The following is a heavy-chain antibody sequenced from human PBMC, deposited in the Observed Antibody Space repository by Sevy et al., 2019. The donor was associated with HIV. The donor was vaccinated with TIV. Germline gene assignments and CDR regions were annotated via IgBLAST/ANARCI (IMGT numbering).Heavy chain of an antibody. J-gene: IGHJ4*02. CDR1: GFTFSSYA. CDR2: ISGSGGST. CDR3: AKDQSPNYYDSSGFFDY. D-gene: IGHD3-22*01. Sequence: GGSLRLSCAASGFTFSSYAMSWVRQAPGKGLEWVSAISGSGGSTYYADSVKGRFTISRDNSKNTLYLQMNSLRAEDTAVYYCAKDQSPNYYDSSGFFDYWGQGTLVTVSS. V-gene: IGHV3-23*01.